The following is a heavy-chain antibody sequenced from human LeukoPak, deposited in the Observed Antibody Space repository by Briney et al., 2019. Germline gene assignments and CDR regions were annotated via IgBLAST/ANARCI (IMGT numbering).Heavy chain of an antibody. CDR3: ARDYLVVPAAMWWFDP. J-gene: IGHJ5*02. D-gene: IGHD2-2*01. CDR1: GFTFSSYS. V-gene: IGHV3-21*01. Sequence: PGGSLRLSCAASGFTFSSYSMNWVRQAPGKGLEWVSFISSSGSYIYYADSLKGRFTISRDNAKNSLYLQMNSLRAEDTAVYYCARDYLVVPAAMWWFDPWGQGTLVTVSS. CDR2: ISSSGSYI.